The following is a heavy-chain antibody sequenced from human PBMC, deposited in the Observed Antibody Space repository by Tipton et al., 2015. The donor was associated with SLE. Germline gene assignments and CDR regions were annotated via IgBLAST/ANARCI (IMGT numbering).Heavy chain of an antibody. CDR1: GFIFSNYA. J-gene: IGHJ6*02. Sequence: QLVQSGGGVVQPGRSLRLSCAASGFIFSNYAMHWVRQAPGKGLEWVAVIWYDGSNKNYADSAKGRFTISRDNSKNTLYLQMNSLRAEDTAVYYCAGELLPTYGMDVWGQGTTVTVSS. V-gene: IGHV3-33*08. CDR2: IWYDGSNK. CDR3: AGELLPTYGMDV. D-gene: IGHD1-26*01.